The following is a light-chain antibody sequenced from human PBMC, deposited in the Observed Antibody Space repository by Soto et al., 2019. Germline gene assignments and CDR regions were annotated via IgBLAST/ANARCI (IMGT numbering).Light chain of an antibody. CDR1: HSISTW. J-gene: IGKJ1*01. CDR2: DAS. Sequence: DIQMTQSPSTLSASIGDRVTITCRDSHSISTWLAWYQQKPGRAPKSLIYDASILESGVPSRFSGSGSGTEVTLTMSSLPPDELATYYFQQDNSFSWTFGRGTKVEI. V-gene: IGKV1-5*01. CDR3: QQDNSFSWT.